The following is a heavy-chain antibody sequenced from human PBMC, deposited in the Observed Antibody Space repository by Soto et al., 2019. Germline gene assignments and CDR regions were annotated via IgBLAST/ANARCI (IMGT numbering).Heavy chain of an antibody. D-gene: IGHD6-13*01. CDR1: GGSISSGGYY. J-gene: IGHJ4*02. V-gene: IGHV4-31*03. CDR3: PRDSSRGFDY. Sequence: SETLSLTCTVSGGSISSGGYYWSWIRQHPGKGLEWIGYIYYSGSTYYNPSLKSRVTISVDTSKNQFSLKLSSVTAADTAVYYCPRDSSRGFDYWGQGTLVTVYS. CDR2: IYYSGST.